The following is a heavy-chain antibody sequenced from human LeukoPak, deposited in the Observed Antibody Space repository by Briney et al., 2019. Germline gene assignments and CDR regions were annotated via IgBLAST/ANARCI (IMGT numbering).Heavy chain of an antibody. V-gene: IGHV1-18*01. J-gene: IGHJ4*02. CDR2: ISGNNDNP. Sequence: GASVKVSCEASGYTFSNFGINWVRQAPGQGLEWMGWISGNNDNPNYGQKFQGRFTVTTDSSTNTAYMELRNLRLDDTAVYYCARDGTSTDDYWGQGTLVTVSS. CDR1: GYTFSNFG. D-gene: IGHD2-2*01. CDR3: ARDGTSTDDY.